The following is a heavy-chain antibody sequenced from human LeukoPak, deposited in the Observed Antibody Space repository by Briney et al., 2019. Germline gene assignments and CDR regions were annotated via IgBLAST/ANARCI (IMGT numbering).Heavy chain of an antibody. J-gene: IGHJ4*02. CDR3: ARGLVRGRFDY. CDR2: IYTSGGT. V-gene: IGHV4-4*07. CDR1: GGSISSYY. Sequence: PSETLSLTCTVSGGSISSYYWNWIRQPAGEGLEWIGRIYTSGGTNYNPSLKSRVTMSVDTSKNQFSLKLTSVTAADTAVYYCARGLVRGRFDYWGQGTLVTVSS. D-gene: IGHD3-10*01.